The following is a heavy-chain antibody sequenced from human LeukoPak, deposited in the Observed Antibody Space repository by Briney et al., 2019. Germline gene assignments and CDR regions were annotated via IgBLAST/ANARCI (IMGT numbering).Heavy chain of an antibody. Sequence: SVKVSCKASGGTFSSYAISWVRQAPGQGLEWMGGIIPIFGTANHAQKFQGRVTITADESTSTAYMELSSLRSEDTAVYYCARQVLRYFDWLTYFDYWGQGTLVTVSS. V-gene: IGHV1-69*13. J-gene: IGHJ4*02. D-gene: IGHD3-9*01. CDR3: ARQVLRYFDWLTYFDY. CDR1: GGTFSSYA. CDR2: IIPIFGTA.